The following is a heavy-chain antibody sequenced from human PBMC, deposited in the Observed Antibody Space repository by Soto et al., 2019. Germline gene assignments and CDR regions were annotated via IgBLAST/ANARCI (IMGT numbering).Heavy chain of an antibody. CDR1: GGTFSTSA. J-gene: IGHJ6*02. CDR3: ARDKDRQHLGGNYYYILDV. CDR2: IMPVFATP. V-gene: IGHV1-69*12. Sequence: QVQLVQSGAEVKKPGSSVKVSCKASGGTFSTSAISWVRQAPGQGLEWVGGIMPVFATPDYAQKFQGRVTMTADESTTTAYLELTSLRTDDTAVYYCARDKDRQHLGGNYYYILDVWGQGTAITVSS.